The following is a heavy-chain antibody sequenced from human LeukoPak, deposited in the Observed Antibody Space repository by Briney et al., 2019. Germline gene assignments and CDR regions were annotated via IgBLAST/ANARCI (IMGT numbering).Heavy chain of an antibody. D-gene: IGHD1-26*01. Sequence: SETLSLTCTVSGGSISSGSYYWSWIRQPAGKGLEWIGRIYTSGSTNYNPSLKSRLTMSVDTSKNQLSLKLTSVTAADTAVYYCARDRYSGSYQLFDYWGQGTLVTVSS. CDR3: ARDRYSGSYQLFDY. CDR2: IYTSGST. V-gene: IGHV4-61*02. J-gene: IGHJ4*02. CDR1: GGSISSGSYY.